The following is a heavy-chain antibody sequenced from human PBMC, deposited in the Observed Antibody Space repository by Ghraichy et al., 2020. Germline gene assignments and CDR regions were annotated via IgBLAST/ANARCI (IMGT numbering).Heavy chain of an antibody. J-gene: IGHJ3*02. V-gene: IGHV4-61*01. Sequence: SQTLSLTCTVSGGSVSSGSYYWSWIRQPPGKGLEWIGYIYYSGSTNYNPSLKSRVTISVDTSKNQFSLKLSSVTAADTAVYYCARDFELGRKGLVAFDIWGQGTMVTVSS. CDR3: ARDFELGRKGLVAFDI. CDR2: IYYSGST. CDR1: GGSVSSGSYY. D-gene: IGHD7-27*01.